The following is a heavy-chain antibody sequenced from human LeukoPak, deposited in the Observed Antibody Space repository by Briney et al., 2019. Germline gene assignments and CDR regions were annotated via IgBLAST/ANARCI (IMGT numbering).Heavy chain of an antibody. D-gene: IGHD3-3*01. CDR1: GGFFSGYY. Sequence: SETLTLTCAVYGGFFSGYYWGWIRQPPGKGLEWIGNSFHTGNTYYNPSLKSRVTMSVDTSKNQFSLKLTSVTAADTAVYYCARGAYSGFWSEYKDYFAYWGQGTLVTVSS. V-gene: IGHV4-34*01. CDR3: ARGAYSGFWSEYKDYFAY. J-gene: IGHJ4*02. CDR2: SFHTGNT.